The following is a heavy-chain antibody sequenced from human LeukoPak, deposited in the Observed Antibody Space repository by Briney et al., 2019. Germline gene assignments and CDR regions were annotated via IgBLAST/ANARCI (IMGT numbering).Heavy chain of an antibody. D-gene: IGHD4-17*01. V-gene: IGHV3-30*18. CDR1: GFTFSSYG. Sequence: GGSLRLSCAASGFTFSSYGMHWVRQAPGKGLEWVAVISYDESNEYYADSVKGRFTISRDNCNNTLYLQMNSLRAEDTAVYYCAKVQDYGNYYYGMDVWGKGATVTVSS. CDR2: ISYDESNE. CDR3: AKVQDYGNYYYGMDV. J-gene: IGHJ6*04.